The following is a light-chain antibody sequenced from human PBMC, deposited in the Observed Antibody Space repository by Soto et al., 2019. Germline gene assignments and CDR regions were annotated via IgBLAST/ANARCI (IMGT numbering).Light chain of an antibody. CDR2: DAS. CDR1: PSISSG. CDR3: QQYNSYSA. V-gene: IGKV1-5*01. J-gene: IGKJ1*01. Sequence: DIQITQSPSTLSASVRDRVTITCRASPSISSGLAWYQQKPGKAPKLLIYDASSLESGVPSRVSGSGSGTEFPLTISSLQPDDFATYYCQQYNSYSAFGQGTKVDIK.